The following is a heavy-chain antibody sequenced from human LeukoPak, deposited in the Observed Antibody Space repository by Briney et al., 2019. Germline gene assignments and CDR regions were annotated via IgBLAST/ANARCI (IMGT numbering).Heavy chain of an antibody. D-gene: IGHD1-14*01. CDR2: INHSGST. CDR1: GGSFSGYY. CDR3: ARNHNCKMDV. J-gene: IGHJ6*04. V-gene: IGHV4-34*01. Sequence: SETLSLTCAVYGGSFSGYYWSWIRQPPGKGLEWIGEINHSGSTNYNPSLKSRVTISVDTSKNQFSLKLSSVTAADTAVYYCARNHNCKMDVWGKGTTVTVSS.